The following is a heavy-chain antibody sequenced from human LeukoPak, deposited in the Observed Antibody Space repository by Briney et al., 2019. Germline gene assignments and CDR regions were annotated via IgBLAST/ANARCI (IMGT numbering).Heavy chain of an antibody. V-gene: IGHV4-34*01. CDR3: ARMAVAGITWFDP. CDR1: GGSFSGYY. Sequence: SETLSLTCAVYGGSFSGYYWSWIRQPPGKGLEWIGEINHSGSTNYNPSLKSRVTISVDTSKNQFSLKLSSVTAADTAVYYCARMAVAGITWFDPWGQGTLVTVSS. J-gene: IGHJ5*02. D-gene: IGHD6-19*01. CDR2: INHSGST.